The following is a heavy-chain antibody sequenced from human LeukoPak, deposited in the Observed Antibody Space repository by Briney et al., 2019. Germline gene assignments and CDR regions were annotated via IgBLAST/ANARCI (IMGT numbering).Heavy chain of an antibody. D-gene: IGHD5-24*01. J-gene: IGHJ4*02. CDR1: VGSISGYF. V-gene: IGHV4-4*07. Sequence: PSETLSLTCTVSVGSISGYFWAWIRQPAGKGLEWIGRFYSGITYYNPSLKSRVTMSVDTSKNQFSLKLSSVTAADTAVYYCARDRYTHGYPLDYWGQGTLVTVSS. CDR2: FYSGIT. CDR3: ARDRYTHGYPLDY.